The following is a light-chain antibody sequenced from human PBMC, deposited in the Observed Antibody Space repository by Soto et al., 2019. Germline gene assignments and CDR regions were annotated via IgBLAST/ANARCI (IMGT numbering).Light chain of an antibody. J-gene: IGKJ3*01. CDR3: QQTYNSPFI. V-gene: IGKV1-39*01. CDR1: QSIGSF. Sequence: DIQMTQSPSSLSASVGDRVTITCRASQSIGSFLNWYQQTPGKAPKLLIYGASSLQGGVPSRFSGSGYGTDFTLTISSLQPEDFAVYYCQQTYNSPFIFGPGTKVNI. CDR2: GAS.